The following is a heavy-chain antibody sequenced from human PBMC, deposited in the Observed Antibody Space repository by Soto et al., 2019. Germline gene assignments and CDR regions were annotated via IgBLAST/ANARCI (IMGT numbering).Heavy chain of an antibody. D-gene: IGHD2-21*02. CDR3: ARVNHGDLRPPTSRFDH. CDR2: INPDTGAT. V-gene: IGHV1-2*02. CDR1: GYPFTTYY. J-gene: IGHJ5*02. Sequence: VKGSSKASGYPFTTYYMHWVRQSPGQGPEWMAWINPDTGATYSAPKFQGRVTVTSDTSINTSSMELSSLRSDDTAVYYCARVNHGDLRPPTSRFDHWRHGTLVTAPQ.